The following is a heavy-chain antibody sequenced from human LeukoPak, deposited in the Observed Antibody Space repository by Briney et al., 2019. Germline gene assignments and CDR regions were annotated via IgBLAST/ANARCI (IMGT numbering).Heavy chain of an antibody. CDR3: ARLSGGPGTTHYFDY. CDR1: GGPFSSYA. V-gene: IGHV1-69*13. D-gene: IGHD4-17*01. Sequence: VKVSFKASGGPFSSYAISWVRQAPGQGVEWMGGIIPIFGTANYAQKFQGRVTITADESTSTAYMELSSLRSEDTAVYYCARLSGGPGTTHYFDYWGQGTLVTVSS. CDR2: IIPIFGTA. J-gene: IGHJ4*02.